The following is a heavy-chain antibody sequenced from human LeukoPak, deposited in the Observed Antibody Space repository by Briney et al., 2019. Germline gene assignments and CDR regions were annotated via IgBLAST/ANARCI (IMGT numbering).Heavy chain of an antibody. D-gene: IGHD4-17*01. CDR2: FGISGTI. V-gene: IGHV3-48*01. J-gene: IGHJ4*02. CDR3: AGYGVYPC. CDR1: GFTVNTYD. Sequence: GGSLRLSCAASGFTVNTYDMHWVRQAPGEGPEWIAYFGISGTIYYADSVRGRFTISTDNAKNSLFLQMNSLRVDDTAIYYCAGYGVYPCWGQGTPVTVSS.